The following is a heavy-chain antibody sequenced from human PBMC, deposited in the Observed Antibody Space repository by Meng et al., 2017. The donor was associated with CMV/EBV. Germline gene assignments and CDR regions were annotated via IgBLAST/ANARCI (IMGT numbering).Heavy chain of an antibody. CDR3: AREGREWFGYYYYYGMDV. D-gene: IGHD3-3*01. J-gene: IGHJ6*02. Sequence: SLKISCAASGFTFSSYAMHWVRQAPGKGLEWVAVISYDGSNKYYADSVKGRFTISRDNSKNTLYLQMNSLRAEDTAVYYCAREGREWFGYYYYYGMDVWGQGTTVTVSS. V-gene: IGHV3-30*04. CDR2: ISYDGSNK. CDR1: GFTFSSYA.